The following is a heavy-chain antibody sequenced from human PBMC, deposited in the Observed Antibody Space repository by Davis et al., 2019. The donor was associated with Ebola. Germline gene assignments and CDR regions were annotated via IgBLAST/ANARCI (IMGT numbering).Heavy chain of an antibody. CDR2: ISDSGIST. D-gene: IGHD4-23*01. J-gene: IGHJ6*02. CDR1: GFTFSNYA. CDR3: AKIHDYGGNWHLFYGMDV. V-gene: IGHV3-23*01. Sequence: GESLKISCAASGFTFSNYAMSWVRQAPGKGLGWVSAISDSGISTYYADSVKGRFTISRDNSRSTLYLQMNSLRAEDTAVYYCAKIHDYGGNWHLFYGMDVWGQGTTVTVSS.